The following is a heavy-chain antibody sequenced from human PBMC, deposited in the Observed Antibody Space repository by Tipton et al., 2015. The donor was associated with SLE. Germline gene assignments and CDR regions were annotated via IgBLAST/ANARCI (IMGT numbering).Heavy chain of an antibody. CDR3: ARDCPYYDRSGCPYDY. J-gene: IGHJ4*02. CDR2: ISSSSSYI. V-gene: IGHV3-21*01. CDR1: GFTFSSYS. Sequence: QLVQSGGGVVQPGRSLRLSCAASGFTFSSYSMNWVRQAPGKGLEWVSSISSSSSYIYYAASVKGRFTISRDNAKNSLYLQMNSLRAEDTAVYYCARDCPYYDRSGCPYDYWGQGTLVTVSS. D-gene: IGHD3-22*01.